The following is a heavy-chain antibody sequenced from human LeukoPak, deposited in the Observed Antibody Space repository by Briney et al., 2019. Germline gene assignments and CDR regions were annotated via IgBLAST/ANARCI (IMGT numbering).Heavy chain of an antibody. CDR1: GHAISTYY. V-gene: IGHV4-4*08. CDR3: ARDKAHTYGYYFDP. D-gene: IGHD3-10*01. CDR2: ISNGRT. J-gene: IGHJ4*02. Sequence: SETPSLTCTVSGHAISTYYWNWIRQTPGKGLEWIGHISNGRTDYNPSLKSRVIISVDTSNNQISLRLTSVTAADTAVYYCARDKAHTYGYYFDPWGQGTQVLVSS.